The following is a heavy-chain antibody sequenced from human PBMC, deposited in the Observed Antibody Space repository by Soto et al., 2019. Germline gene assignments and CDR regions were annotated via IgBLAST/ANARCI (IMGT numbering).Heavy chain of an antibody. CDR3: ASTSGIAAAGTWYFDL. Sequence: PWASLRLSCAASGFTFSSYSMNWVRQAPGKGLEWVSSISSSSSYIYYADSVKGRFTISRDNAKNSLYLQMNSLRAEDTAVYYCASTSGIAAAGTWYFDLWGRGTLVTVSS. J-gene: IGHJ2*01. V-gene: IGHV3-21*01. CDR1: GFTFSSYS. CDR2: ISSSSSYI. D-gene: IGHD6-13*01.